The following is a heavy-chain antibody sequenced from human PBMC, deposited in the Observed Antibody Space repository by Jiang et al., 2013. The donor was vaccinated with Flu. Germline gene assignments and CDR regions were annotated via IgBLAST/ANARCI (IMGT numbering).Heavy chain of an antibody. CDR1: GDSLSSYN. D-gene: IGHD2-2*01. V-gene: IGHV4-59*12. CDR2: IYADGRTQYNP. Sequence: GLVKPSETLSLTCTVSGDSLSSYNWNWVRQAPGKGLEWIAYIYADGRTQYNPYYNPSLESRVTISVDKSKNQFSLMLSSVTAADTAVYYCAREAGIAVIPPQIEEAWFDPWGQGTLVTVSS. J-gene: IGHJ5*02. CDR3: AREAGIAVIPPQIEEAWFDP.